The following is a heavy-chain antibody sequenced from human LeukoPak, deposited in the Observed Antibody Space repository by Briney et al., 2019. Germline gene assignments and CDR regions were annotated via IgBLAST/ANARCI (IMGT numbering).Heavy chain of an antibody. CDR1: GYTFTNYG. J-gene: IGHJ5*02. CDR3: ARGGSSGPEGWFDP. V-gene: IGHV1-18*01. CDR2: NSPYNGNT. Sequence: ASVKVSCKASGYTFTNYGNTWVRQAPGQGLEWMGWNSPYNGNTKYAQKVQGRVTMTTDTSTSTAYMELRSLRSDDTAVYYCARGGSSGPEGWFDPWAQGTLVTVSS. D-gene: IGHD6-19*01.